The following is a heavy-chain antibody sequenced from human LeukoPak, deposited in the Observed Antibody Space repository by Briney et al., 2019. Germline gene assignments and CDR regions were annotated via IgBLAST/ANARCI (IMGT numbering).Heavy chain of an antibody. V-gene: IGHV1-69*04. CDR3: ARVRSGSYTTNFDY. D-gene: IGHD1-26*01. CDR2: IIPILGIA. J-gene: IGHJ4*02. Sequence: ASVKVSCKASGGTFSSYAISWVRQAPGQGLEWMGRIIPILGIANYAQKFQGRVTITADKSTSTAYMELSSLRSEDTAVYYCARVRSGSYTTNFDYWGQGTLVTVSS. CDR1: GGTFSSYA.